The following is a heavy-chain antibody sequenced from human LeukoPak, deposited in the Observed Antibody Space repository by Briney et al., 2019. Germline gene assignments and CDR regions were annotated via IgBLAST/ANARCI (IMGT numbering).Heavy chain of an antibody. J-gene: IGHJ4*02. Sequence: GGSLRLSCAASGFTVSSNYMSWVRQAPGKGLEWVSVIYSGGSTYYADSVKGRFTISRDISENTLYLQMNSLRGEDTAIYYCARGSPEPYYYDSSFDYWGQGTLVTVSS. V-gene: IGHV3-53*01. CDR2: IYSGGST. CDR3: ARGSPEPYYYDSSFDY. CDR1: GFTVSSNY. D-gene: IGHD3-22*01.